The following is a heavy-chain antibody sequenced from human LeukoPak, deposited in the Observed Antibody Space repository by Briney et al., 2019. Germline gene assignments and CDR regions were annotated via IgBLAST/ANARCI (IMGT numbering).Heavy chain of an antibody. Sequence: ASVKVSCKASGYTFTAYYVHWVRQAPGQGLEWMGWINTNSGATNYAQNFQGRVTMTRDTSISTAYMELSSLRSGDTALYYCTKPQPGAFEVWGQGTMVTVSS. CDR1: GYTFTAYY. V-gene: IGHV1-2*02. CDR2: INTNSGAT. J-gene: IGHJ3*01. D-gene: IGHD2-2*01. CDR3: TKPQPGAFEV.